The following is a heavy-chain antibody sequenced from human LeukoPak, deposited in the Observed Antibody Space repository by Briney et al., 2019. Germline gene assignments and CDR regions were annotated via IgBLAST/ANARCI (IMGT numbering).Heavy chain of an antibody. D-gene: IGHD1-26*01. CDR1: GFTFSSYG. J-gene: IGHJ4*02. V-gene: IGHV3-30*18. CDR3: AKGGSYLDY. Sequence: PGGSLRLSCAASGFTFSSYGMHWVRQAPGKGLEWVAVISYDGSNKYYADPVKGRFTISRDNSKNTLYLQMNSLRAEDTAVYYCAKGGSYLDYWGQGTLVTVSS. CDR2: ISYDGSNK.